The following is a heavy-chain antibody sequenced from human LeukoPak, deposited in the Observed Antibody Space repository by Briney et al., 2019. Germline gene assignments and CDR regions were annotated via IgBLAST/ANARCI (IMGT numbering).Heavy chain of an antibody. D-gene: IGHD3-22*01. CDR1: GFTFSSYE. J-gene: IGHJ4*02. Sequence: GGSLRLSCAASGFTFSSYEMNWVRQAPGKGLEWVSYISSSGSTIYYADAVKGRFTISRDNSKNTVYLQMNSLRAEDTAVYYCAKVREVTMIASGFDYWGQGTLVTVSS. CDR3: AKVREVTMIASGFDY. V-gene: IGHV3-48*03. CDR2: ISSSGSTI.